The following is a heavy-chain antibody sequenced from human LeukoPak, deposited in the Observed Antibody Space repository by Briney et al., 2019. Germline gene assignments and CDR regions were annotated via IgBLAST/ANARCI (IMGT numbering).Heavy chain of an antibody. CDR1: GDSFTSYY. J-gene: IGHJ4*01. V-gene: IGHV4-34*01. CDR3: GGGGTIAAAGVDY. CDR2: VTHGGGT. Sequence: SETLSLTCAVCGDSFTSYYWSWIRQPPGKGLEWIGQVTHGGGTNYNPSLKSRVTISADTSRNQFSLKLSSVTAADTAVYFCGGGGTIAAAGVDYWGHGTLVTVSS. D-gene: IGHD6-13*01.